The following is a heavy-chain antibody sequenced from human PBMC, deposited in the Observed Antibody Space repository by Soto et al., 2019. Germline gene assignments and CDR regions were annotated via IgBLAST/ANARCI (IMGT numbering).Heavy chain of an antibody. CDR3: ARRGTLQQLFWSDYYYGMDV. Sequence: PSETLSLTCAVYGGSFSGYYWSWIRQPPGKGLEWIGEINHSGSTNYNPSLKSRVTISVDTSKNQFSLKLSSVTAADTAVYYCARRGTLQQLFWSDYYYGMDVWGQGTTVTVSS. D-gene: IGHD3-3*01. CDR2: INHSGST. V-gene: IGHV4-34*01. CDR1: GGSFSGYY. J-gene: IGHJ6*02.